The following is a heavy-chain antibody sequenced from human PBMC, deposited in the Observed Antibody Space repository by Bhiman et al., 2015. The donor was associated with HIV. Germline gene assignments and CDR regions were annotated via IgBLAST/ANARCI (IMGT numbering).Heavy chain of an antibody. D-gene: IGHD5-12*01. CDR2: IRFDGSNK. CDR1: GFTFSSYG. Sequence: QVQLVESGGGVVRPGGSLRLSCAASGFTFSSYGMYWVRQAPGKGLEWVAFIRFDGSNKYYADSVKGRFTISRDNSKNTLYLQMKTLRAEDTAVYYCAKGRGYSGYDYWTACFDYWGQGTLVTVSS. V-gene: IGHV3-30*02. CDR3: AKGRGYSGYDYWTACFDY. J-gene: IGHJ4*02.